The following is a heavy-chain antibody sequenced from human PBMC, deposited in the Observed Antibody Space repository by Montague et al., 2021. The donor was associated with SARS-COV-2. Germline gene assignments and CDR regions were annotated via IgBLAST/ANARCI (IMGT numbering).Heavy chain of an antibody. D-gene: IGHD1-26*01. CDR3: AHRRLHTGSFDY. J-gene: IGHJ4*02. Sequence: PALVKPTQTLTLTCTFSGFSLSTSGVGVGWIRQPPGKALEWLALIYWDGDKRYSPSLKSRLTIPKGTSKNQVVLTVTNMDPVDTATYYCAHRRLHTGSFDYWGQGALATVSS. CDR1: GFSLSTSGVG. CDR2: IYWDGDK. V-gene: IGHV2-5*02.